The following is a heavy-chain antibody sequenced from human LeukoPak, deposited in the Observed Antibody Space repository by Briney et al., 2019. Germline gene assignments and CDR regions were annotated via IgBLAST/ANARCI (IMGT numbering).Heavy chain of an antibody. D-gene: IGHD3-9*01. CDR2: INPNSGCT. Sequence: ASVKVSCKASGYTFTGYYMHLVRQAPGQGLEWMGWINPNSGCTNYAQKFQGRVTMTRDTSISTAYMELSRLKSDDTAVYYCAREPFDILTGYYNEGGSFYDPWGQGTLVTVSS. V-gene: IGHV1-2*02. CDR1: GYTFTGYY. CDR3: AREPFDILTGYYNEGGSFYDP. J-gene: IGHJ5*02.